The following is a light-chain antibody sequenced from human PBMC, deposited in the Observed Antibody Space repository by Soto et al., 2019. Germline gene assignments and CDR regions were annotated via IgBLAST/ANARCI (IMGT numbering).Light chain of an antibody. CDR3: QHYGNSPPYT. CDR2: GAS. Sequence: EIVLTQSPGTLSLSPGERATLSCRASQSVSSRYLVWYQQKPGQAPRPLIYGASSRVTGIPDRFSGSGSGTDFTLTISRLEPEDFAVYYCQHYGNSPPYTFGQGTKLEIK. J-gene: IGKJ2*01. V-gene: IGKV3-20*01. CDR1: QSVSSRY.